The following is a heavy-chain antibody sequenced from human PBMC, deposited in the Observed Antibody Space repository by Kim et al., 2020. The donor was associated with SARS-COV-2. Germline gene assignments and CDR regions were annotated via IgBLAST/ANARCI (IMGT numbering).Heavy chain of an antibody. CDR2: IYYSGST. CDR1: GGSISSYY. Sequence: SETLSLTCTVSGGSISSYYWSWIRQPPGKGLEWIGYIYYSGSTNYNPSLKSRVTISVDTSKNQFSLKLSPVTAADTAVYYCARGSSLTIFGVVGWFDPWGQGTLVTVSS. V-gene: IGHV4-59*01. D-gene: IGHD3-3*01. CDR3: ARGSSLTIFGVVGWFDP. J-gene: IGHJ5*02.